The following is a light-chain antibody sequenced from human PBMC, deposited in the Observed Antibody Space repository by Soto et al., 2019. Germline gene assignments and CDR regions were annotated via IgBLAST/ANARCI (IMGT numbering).Light chain of an antibody. J-gene: IGLJ2*01. V-gene: IGLV2-11*01. Sequence: QSALTQPRSVSGSPGQSVTISCTGTSSDVGSYNYVSWYQQYPGKAPKFIIYDVSKRPSGVPDRFSGSKSGNTASLTISGLQAEDEADYYCRSYAGSYTFVLFGGGTKLTVL. CDR3: RSYAGSYTFVL. CDR1: SSDVGSYNY. CDR2: DVS.